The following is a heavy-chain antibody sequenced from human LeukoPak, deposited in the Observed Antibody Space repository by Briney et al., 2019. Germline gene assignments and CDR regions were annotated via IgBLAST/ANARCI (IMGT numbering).Heavy chain of an antibody. CDR2: IYYSGST. CDR3: ARVGDDYGDSDYYGMDV. D-gene: IGHD4-17*01. CDR1: GGSISSYY. J-gene: IGHJ6*02. V-gene: IGHV4-59*01. Sequence: SETLSLTCTVSGGSISSYYWSWIRQPPGKGLEWIGYIYYSGSTNYNPSLKSRVTISVDTSKNQFSLKPSSVTAADTAVYYCARVGDDYGDSDYYGMDVWGQGTTVTVSS.